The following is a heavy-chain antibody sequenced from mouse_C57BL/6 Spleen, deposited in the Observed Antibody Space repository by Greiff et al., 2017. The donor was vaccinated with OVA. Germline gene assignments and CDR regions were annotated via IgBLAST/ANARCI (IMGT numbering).Heavy chain of an antibody. J-gene: IGHJ2*01. CDR2: ISYDGSN. D-gene: IGHD1-1*01. CDR1: GYSITSGYY. CDR3: ARTAFTTVVAVDY. V-gene: IGHV3-6*01. Sequence: EVKLMESGPGLVKPSQSLSLTCSVTGYSITSGYYWNWIRQFPGNKLEWMGYISYDGSNNYNPSLKNRISITRDTSKNQFFLKLNSVTTEDTATYYCARTAFTTVVAVDYWGQGTTLTVSS.